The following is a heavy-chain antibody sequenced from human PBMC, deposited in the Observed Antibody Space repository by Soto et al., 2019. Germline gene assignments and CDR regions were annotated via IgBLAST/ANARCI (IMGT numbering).Heavy chain of an antibody. J-gene: IGHJ4*02. CDR3: TTDRFSGYYSWDF. CDR2: IKSQTDGGTT. CDR1: GFTFSNAW. V-gene: IGHV3-15*07. Sequence: EVQLVESGGGLVKPGGSLRLSCAASGFTFSNAWMIWVRQAPGKGLEWVGLIKSQTDGGTTDYAAPVKGRFTISRDDSRNTVSLQMNSLKTGDTGVYYYTTDRFSGYYSWDFWGQGTPVTVSS. D-gene: IGHD3-22*01.